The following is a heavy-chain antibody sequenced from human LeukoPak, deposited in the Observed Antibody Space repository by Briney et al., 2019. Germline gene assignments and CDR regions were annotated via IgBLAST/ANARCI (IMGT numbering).Heavy chain of an antibody. D-gene: IGHD1-7*01. CDR2: VSGSGGST. CDR3: AKDERNWNYNLASQTYD. J-gene: IGHJ4*02. Sequence: GGSLRLSCAASGFTFSSYAMSWVRQAPGKGLEWVSTVSGSGGSTYYADSVKGRFTVSRDNSKNTLYLQMSSLKAEDTAVYYCAKDERNWNYNLASQTYDWGQGTLVTVSS. CDR1: GFTFSSYA. V-gene: IGHV3-23*01.